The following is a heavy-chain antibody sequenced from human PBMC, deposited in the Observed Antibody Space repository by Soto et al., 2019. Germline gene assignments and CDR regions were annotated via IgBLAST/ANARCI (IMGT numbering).Heavy chain of an antibody. CDR2: IYYSGST. CDR1: GGSISSYY. Sequence: SETLSLTCTVSGGSISSYYWSWIRQPPGKGLEWIGYIYYSGSTNYNPSLRSRVTISVDTSKNQFSLKLSSVTAADTAVYYCARGEATIFGVVQTFDYWGQGTLVTVSS. J-gene: IGHJ4*02. D-gene: IGHD3-3*01. V-gene: IGHV4-59*01. CDR3: ARGEATIFGVVQTFDY.